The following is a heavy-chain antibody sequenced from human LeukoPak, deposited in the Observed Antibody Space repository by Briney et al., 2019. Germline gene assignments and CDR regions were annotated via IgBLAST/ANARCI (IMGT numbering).Heavy chain of an antibody. J-gene: IGHJ4*02. CDR1: GFTFSSYG. D-gene: IGHD2-2*01. CDR2: ISSDSSNI. CDR3: ANTEYQRLGTDY. V-gene: IGHV3-48*04. Sequence: GGSLRLSCAASGFTFSSYGMHWVRQAPGKGLEWVSYISSDSSNIYCADSVKGRFTISRDNAKNSLYLQMNSLRTDDTAVYYCANTEYQRLGTDYWGQGTLVTVSS.